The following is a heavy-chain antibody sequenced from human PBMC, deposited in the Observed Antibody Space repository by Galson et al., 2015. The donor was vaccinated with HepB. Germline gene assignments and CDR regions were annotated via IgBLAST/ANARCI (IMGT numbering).Heavy chain of an antibody. D-gene: IGHD3-10*01. CDR2: INPGNGDT. CDR3: ASYYGSGSYFLDGFNI. Sequence: SVKVSCKASGSTFSSHAMHWVRQAPGQRLEWMGWINPGNGDTKYSQKFQGRVTITRDTPASTASMELSSLRSGDTAVYYCASYYGSGSYFLDGFNIWGQGTVVTVSS. CDR1: GSTFSSHA. V-gene: IGHV1-3*01. J-gene: IGHJ3*02.